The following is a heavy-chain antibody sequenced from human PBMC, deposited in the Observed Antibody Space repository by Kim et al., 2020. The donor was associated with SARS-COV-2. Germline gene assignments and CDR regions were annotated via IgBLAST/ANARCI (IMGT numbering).Heavy chain of an antibody. Sequence: GGSLRLSCAASGFTFSHYGIHWVRQAPGKGLVWMTTISFDGNKTFYADSVKGRLYLQMNSLRAEDTAVYYCQVVVPMGIFWGQGALVIVSS. D-gene: IGHD2-15*01. V-gene: IGHV3-30*03. J-gene: IGHJ4*02. CDR3: QVVVPMGIF. CDR1: GFTFSHYG. CDR2: ISFDGNKT.